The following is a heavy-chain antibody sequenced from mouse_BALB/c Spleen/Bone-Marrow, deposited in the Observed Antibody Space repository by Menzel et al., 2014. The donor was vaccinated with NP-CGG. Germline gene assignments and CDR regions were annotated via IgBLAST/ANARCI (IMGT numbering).Heavy chain of an antibody. Sequence: EVQGVESGGGLVKPGGSLKLSCAASEFAFSSYDMSWVRPTPEKRLEWVAYISSGGGSTYYPDTVKGRFTISRDNAKNTLYLQMSSLKSEDTAMYYCARHRYYFDYWGQGTTLTVSS. CDR2: ISSGGGST. CDR3: ARHRYYFDY. CDR1: EFAFSSYD. V-gene: IGHV5-12-1*01. J-gene: IGHJ2*01.